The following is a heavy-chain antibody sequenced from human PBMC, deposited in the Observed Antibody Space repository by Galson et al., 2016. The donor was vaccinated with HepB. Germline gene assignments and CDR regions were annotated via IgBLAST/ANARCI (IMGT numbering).Heavy chain of an antibody. CDR2: ISWNTGIV. J-gene: IGHJ4*02. CDR3: VKDWSTIGPFDY. V-gene: IGHV3-9*01. Sequence: SLRLSCAASGFNFGDYAMHWVRQAPGKGLEWVSGISWNTGIVGYAHSVRGRFTISRDNARNSLYLQMNSLRSEDTAFYYCVKDWSTIGPFDYWGQGTLVAVSS. D-gene: IGHD5/OR15-5a*01. CDR1: GFNFGDYA.